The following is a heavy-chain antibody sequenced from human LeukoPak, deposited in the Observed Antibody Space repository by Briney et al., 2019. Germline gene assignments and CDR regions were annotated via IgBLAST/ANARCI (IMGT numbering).Heavy chain of an antibody. V-gene: IGHV1-69*13. J-gene: IGHJ3*02. CDR3: ARDSDAPTYNTAFDI. D-gene: IGHD1-1*01. Sequence: LAASVKVSCKASGGTFSSYAISWVRQAPGQGLEWVGGIIPIFGAANYAQKFQGRVTITADESTSTAYMELSSLRSEDTAVYYCARDSDAPTYNTAFDIWGQGTMVTVSS. CDR1: GGTFSSYA. CDR2: IIPIFGAA.